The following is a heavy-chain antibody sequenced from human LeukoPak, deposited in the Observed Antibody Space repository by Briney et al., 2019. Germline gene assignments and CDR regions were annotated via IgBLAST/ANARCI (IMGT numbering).Heavy chain of an antibody. CDR2: INAGNGNT. CDR3: ARGTQIDLEPVDY. V-gene: IGHV1-3*01. CDR1: GYTFTSYA. J-gene: IGHJ4*02. Sequence: ASVKVSCRASGYTFTSYAMHWVRQAPGQRLEWMGWINAGNGNTKYSQKLQGRVTMTTDTSTSTAYMELRSLRSDDTAVYYCARGTQIDLEPVDYWGQGTLVTVSS.